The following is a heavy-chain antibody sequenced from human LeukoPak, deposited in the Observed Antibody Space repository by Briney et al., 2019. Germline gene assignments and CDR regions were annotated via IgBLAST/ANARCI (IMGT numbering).Heavy chain of an antibody. J-gene: IGHJ6*03. V-gene: IGHV3-21*01. Sequence: GGSLRLSCAASGFTFSIYTMNWVRQAPGKGLEWVSSISSSNSYIYYADSVKGRFTISRDNAKNSLYLQMNSLRAEDTAVYYCARDYYYGSGDTYYYMDVWGKGTTVTVSS. CDR1: GFTFSIYT. CDR3: ARDYYYGSGDTYYYMDV. D-gene: IGHD3-10*01. CDR2: ISSSNSYI.